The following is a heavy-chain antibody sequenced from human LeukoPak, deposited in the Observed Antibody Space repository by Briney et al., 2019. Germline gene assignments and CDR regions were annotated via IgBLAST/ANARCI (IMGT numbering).Heavy chain of an antibody. CDR3: AKDRHGDYGSYYFDY. CDR2: ISGSGGST. CDR1: GFTFSSYA. J-gene: IGHJ4*02. V-gene: IGHV3-23*01. Sequence: SGGSLRLSCAASGFTFSSYAMSWVRQAQGKGLEWVSAISGSGGSTYYADSVKGRFTISGDNSKNTLYLQMNSLRAEDTAVYYCAKDRHGDYGSYYFDYWGQGTLVTVSS. D-gene: IGHD4-17*01.